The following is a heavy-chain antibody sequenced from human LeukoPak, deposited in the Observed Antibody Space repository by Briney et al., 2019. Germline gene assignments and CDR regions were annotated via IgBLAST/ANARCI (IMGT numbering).Heavy chain of an antibody. D-gene: IGHD3-3*01. CDR2: INPSGGST. CDR3: ARETNFWSGCPGWFDP. J-gene: IGHJ5*02. Sequence: ASVKVSCKASGYTFTSYYMHWVRQAPGQGLEWMGIINPSGGSTSYAQKFQGRVTMTRDTSTSTVYMELSSLRSEDTAVYYCARETNFWSGCPGWFDPWGQGTLVTVSS. CDR1: GYTFTSYY. V-gene: IGHV1-46*01.